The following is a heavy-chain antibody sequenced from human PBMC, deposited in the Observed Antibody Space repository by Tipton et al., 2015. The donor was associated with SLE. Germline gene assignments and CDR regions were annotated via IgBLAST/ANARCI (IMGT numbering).Heavy chain of an antibody. V-gene: IGHV4-59*12. D-gene: IGHD2-8*01. J-gene: IGHJ4*02. CDR1: GASISSYY. CDR3: ARDMYDY. CDR2: IYYSGST. Sequence: TLSLTCTVSGASISSYYWSWIRQPPGKGLEWIGYIYYSGSTNYNPSLKSRVTISVDTSKNQFSLKLSSVTAADTAVYYCARDMYDYWGQGTLVTVSS.